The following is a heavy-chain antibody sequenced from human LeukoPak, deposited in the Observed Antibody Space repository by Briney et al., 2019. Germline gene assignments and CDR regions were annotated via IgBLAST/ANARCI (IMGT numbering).Heavy chain of an antibody. CDR2: INPNSGGT. D-gene: IGHD5-18*01. J-gene: IGHJ4*02. V-gene: IGHV1-2*06. Sequence: GASVKVSCKASGYTFTGYYMHWVRQAPGQGLEWMGRINPNSGGTNYAQKFQGRVTINRDTSISTAYMELSRLTSDDTAVYYCARDLGSRIQLCLLGYWGQGTLVTVSS. CDR1: GYTFTGYY. CDR3: ARDLGSRIQLCLLGY.